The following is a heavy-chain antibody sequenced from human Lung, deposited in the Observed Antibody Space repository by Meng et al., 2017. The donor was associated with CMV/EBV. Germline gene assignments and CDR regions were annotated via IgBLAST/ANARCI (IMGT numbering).Heavy chain of an antibody. CDR1: GFTFSRYW. V-gene: IGHV3-7*04. CDR3: AKDGGARGHKAY. D-gene: IGHD3-16*01. Sequence: GEXXKISCAASGFTFSRYWMGWVRQVPGKGLEWVANIKQDGSEKFYADSVKGRFTISRDNAQKSLYLEMSNLRVEDTAVYYCAKDGGARGHKAYWGQGTLVTVSS. J-gene: IGHJ4*02. CDR2: IKQDGSEK.